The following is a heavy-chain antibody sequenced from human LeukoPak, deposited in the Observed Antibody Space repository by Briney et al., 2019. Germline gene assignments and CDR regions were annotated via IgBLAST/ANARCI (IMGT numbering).Heavy chain of an antibody. D-gene: IGHD6-13*01. Sequence: GGSLRLSCAASGFTFSTYGMHWVRQAPGKGLEWVAVIVYDGSDKYYADSVRGRFTISRDNFKNTLYLQMNSLRAEDTAVYYCAVKDAAGLDYWGQGTLVTVSS. CDR3: AVKDAAGLDY. J-gene: IGHJ4*02. V-gene: IGHV3-30*02. CDR2: IVYDGSDK. CDR1: GFTFSTYG.